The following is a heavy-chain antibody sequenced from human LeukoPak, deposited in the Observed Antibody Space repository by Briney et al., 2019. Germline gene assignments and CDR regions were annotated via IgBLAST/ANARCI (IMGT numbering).Heavy chain of an antibody. CDR3: AKDSSSTWFGGDSK. CDR1: GFTFSSYA. D-gene: IGHD3-10*01. CDR2: ISGSGGST. V-gene: IGHV3-23*01. J-gene: IGHJ4*02. Sequence: GGSLRLSCAASGFTFSSYAMSWVRQAPGGGLEGVSAISGSGGSTYYADSVKGRFTISRDNSKNTLYLQMNSLRAEDTAVYYCAKDSSSTWFGGDSKWGQGTLVTVSS.